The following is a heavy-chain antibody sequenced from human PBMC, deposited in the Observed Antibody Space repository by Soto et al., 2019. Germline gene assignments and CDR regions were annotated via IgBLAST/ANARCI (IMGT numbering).Heavy chain of an antibody. J-gene: IGHJ5*02. Sequence: EVQLVESGGGLVKPGGSLRLSCAASGFSFSSYSMNWVRQAPGKGLECVSSISGSSSYIYYADSVKCRFTISRDNAKNSLYLQLSRLRTDDTALYYWPGVPTVAARPKWDWFDPWGQGTLVTVSS. CDR1: GFSFSSYS. D-gene: IGHD6-6*01. V-gene: IGHV3-21*01. CDR2: ISGSSSYI. CDR3: PGVPTVAARPKWDWFDP.